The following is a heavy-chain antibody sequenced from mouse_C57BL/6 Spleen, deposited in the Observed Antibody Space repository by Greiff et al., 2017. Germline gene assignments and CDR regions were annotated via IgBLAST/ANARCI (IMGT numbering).Heavy chain of an antibody. Sequence: EVQLVESGAELVRPGASVKLSCTASGFNIKDDYMHWVKQRPEQGLEWIGWIDPENGDTEYASKFQGKATITADTSSNTAYLQLSSLTSEDTAVYYCTTAGLRGYWGQGTTLTVSS. CDR3: TTAGLRGY. J-gene: IGHJ2*01. V-gene: IGHV14-4*01. D-gene: IGHD2-4*01. CDR2: IDPENGDT. CDR1: GFNIKDDY.